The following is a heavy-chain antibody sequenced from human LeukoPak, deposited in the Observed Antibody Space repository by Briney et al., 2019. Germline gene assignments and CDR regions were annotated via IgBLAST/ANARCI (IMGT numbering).Heavy chain of an antibody. J-gene: IGHJ3*02. CDR2: VYYSET. V-gene: IGHV4-39*07. CDR3: ARARYSNGHDAFDI. Sequence: SETLSLTCTVSGGSISTGNYFWGWIRRPPGKGLEWIGSVYYSETYYNASLRGRVTISLDTSKNQFSLKLSSLTAADTAVYYCARARYSNGHDAFDIWGQGTMVTVSS. D-gene: IGHD4-11*01. CDR1: GGSISTGNYF.